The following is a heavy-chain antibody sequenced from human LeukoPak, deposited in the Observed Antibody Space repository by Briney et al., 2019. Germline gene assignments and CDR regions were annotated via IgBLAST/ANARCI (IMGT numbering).Heavy chain of an antibody. CDR3: AKSQQYPGAAPTVIPDY. Sequence: PGGSLTLSCAASGFTFSSYAMSGVRQAPGRGLEGVAAISGSGGSTYYADSVKGRFTISRDNSKNTLYLQMNSLRAEDTAVYYCAKSQQYPGAAPTVIPDYWGQGTLVTVSS. D-gene: IGHD4-11*01. CDR2: ISGSGGST. J-gene: IGHJ4*02. V-gene: IGHV3-23*01. CDR1: GFTFSSYA.